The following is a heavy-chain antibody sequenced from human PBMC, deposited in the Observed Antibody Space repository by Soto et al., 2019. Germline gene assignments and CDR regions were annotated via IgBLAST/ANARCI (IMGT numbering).Heavy chain of an antibody. CDR1: GFTFSSYA. CDR3: ANVAAMFPGYYYYGMDV. J-gene: IGHJ6*02. V-gene: IGHV3-23*01. D-gene: IGHD2-2*01. CDR2: ISGSGGST. Sequence: GGSLRLSCAASGFTFSSYAMSWVRQAPGKGLEWVSAISGSGGSTYYADSVKGRFTISRDNSKNTPYLKMNSLRAEDTAVYYSANVAAMFPGYYYYGMDVWGQGTTVTVSS.